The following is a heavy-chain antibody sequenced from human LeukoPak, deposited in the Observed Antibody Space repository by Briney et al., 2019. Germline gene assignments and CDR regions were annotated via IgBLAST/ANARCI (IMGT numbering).Heavy chain of an antibody. CDR3: ARGTGVYQLLLAFDI. V-gene: IGHV4-39*07. D-gene: IGHD2-2*01. CDR2: IQYSRNT. Sequence: SETLSLTCSVSGDSVTTTNYFWGWIRQPPGEGLEWIASIQYSRNTYSNPSLLSRVTISVDTSKNQFSLKLSSVTAADTAVYYCARGTGVYQLLLAFDIWGQGTMVTVSS. J-gene: IGHJ3*02. CDR1: GDSVTTTNYF.